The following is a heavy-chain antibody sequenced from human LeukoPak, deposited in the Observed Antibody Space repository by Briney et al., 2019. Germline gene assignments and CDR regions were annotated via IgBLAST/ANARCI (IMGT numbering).Heavy chain of an antibody. CDR2: IYSSGST. V-gene: IGHV4-39*01. Sequence: PSETLSLTCNVSGVSISSSSYYWGWIRQPPGKGLEWIGSIYSSGSTYYNSSLKSRVTISIDTSKNQVSLKMSSVTAADTAVYYCTKSGGYGLIDYWGRGTLVTVPS. CDR1: GVSISSSSYY. CDR3: TKSGGYGLIDY. J-gene: IGHJ4*01. D-gene: IGHD6-25*01.